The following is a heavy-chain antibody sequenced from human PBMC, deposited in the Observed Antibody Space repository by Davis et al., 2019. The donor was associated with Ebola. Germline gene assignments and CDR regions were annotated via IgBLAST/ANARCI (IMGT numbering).Heavy chain of an antibody. V-gene: IGHV1-2*02. CDR3: ARDGPDYYGLDV. CDR1: GYTFTGYY. J-gene: IGHJ6*02. Sequence: ASVKVSCKASGYTFTGYYMHWVRQAPGQGLEWMGWINPNSGGTNYAQKFQGRVTMTRDTSTSTAYMELRSLRSDDTAVYYCARDGPDYYGLDVWGQGTAVTVSS. CDR2: INPNSGGT.